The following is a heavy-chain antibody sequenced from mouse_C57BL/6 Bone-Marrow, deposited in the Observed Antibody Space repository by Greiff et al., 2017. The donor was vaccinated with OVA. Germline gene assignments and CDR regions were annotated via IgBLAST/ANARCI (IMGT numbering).Heavy chain of an antibody. D-gene: IGHD2-4*01. Sequence: VMLVESGPGLVKPSQSLSITCTVSGFSLTSYGVHWVRQSPGKGLEWLGVIWRGGSTDYNAAFMSRLSITKDNSKRHVFFKMNSLQADDTAIYYCAKREGLRRGDYAMDYWGQGTSVTVSS. V-gene: IGHV2-5*01. CDR3: AKREGLRRGDYAMDY. J-gene: IGHJ4*01. CDR2: IWRGGST. CDR1: GFSLTSYG.